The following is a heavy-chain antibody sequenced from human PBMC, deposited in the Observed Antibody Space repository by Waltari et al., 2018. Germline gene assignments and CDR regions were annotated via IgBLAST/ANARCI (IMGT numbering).Heavy chain of an antibody. CDR3: ARDRGRGLYLDS. Sequence: QVQLQESGPGLMKPSGTLSLTCAVSGDSMSGIDWWNWVRQPPGKGLEWIGQVHRSGRTHYNPSLESRVTVSIETSNKQFSLILTSATAADTAVYYCARDRGRGLYLDSWGQGTLVTVSP. CDR1: GDSMSGIDW. D-gene: IGHD2-15*01. V-gene: IGHV4-4*02. CDR2: VHRSGRT. J-gene: IGHJ4*02.